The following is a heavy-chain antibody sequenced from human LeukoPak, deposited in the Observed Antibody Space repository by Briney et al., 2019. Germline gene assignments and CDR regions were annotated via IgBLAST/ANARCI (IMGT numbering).Heavy chain of an antibody. V-gene: IGHV3-30-3*01. Sequence: GGSLRLSCAASGFTFSSYAMHWVRQAPGKGLEWVAVISYDGSNKYYADSVKGRFTISRDNSKNTLYLQMNSLRAEDTAVYYCARQINYDYVWGSPDYWGQGTLVTVSS. CDR2: ISYDGSNK. CDR3: ARQINYDYVWGSPDY. CDR1: GFTFSSYA. J-gene: IGHJ4*02. D-gene: IGHD3-16*01.